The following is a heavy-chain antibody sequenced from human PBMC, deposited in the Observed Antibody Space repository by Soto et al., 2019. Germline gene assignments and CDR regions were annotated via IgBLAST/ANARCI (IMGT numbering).Heavy chain of an antibody. Sequence: PSETLSLTCAVYGGSFSGYYWSWIRQPPGKGLEWIGEINHSGITNYNPSLKSRVTISVDTSKNQFSLKLSSVTAADTAVYYCARWKVRTRYYYDSSGHSYPSYFDSWGQGSMVPVSP. V-gene: IGHV4-34*01. D-gene: IGHD3-22*01. J-gene: IGHJ4*03. CDR2: INHSGIT. CDR3: ARWKVRTRYYYDSSGHSYPSYFDS. CDR1: GGSFSGYY.